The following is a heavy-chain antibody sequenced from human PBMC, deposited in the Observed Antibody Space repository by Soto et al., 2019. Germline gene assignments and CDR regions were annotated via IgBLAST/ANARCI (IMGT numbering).Heavy chain of an antibody. Sequence: QVQLVESVGGVVQPGRSLKLSCVASFFTFSSYGMHWVRQAPGKGLEWVAIIWHDGSDKYYGESVKGLFTISRDNSKNTLYLQMNVLRAEDTAVYYCAYWNLSYYFDYWGQGTLVTVSS. CDR2: IWHDGSDK. J-gene: IGHJ4*02. D-gene: IGHD2-15*01. V-gene: IGHV3-33*01. CDR3: AYWNLSYYFDY. CDR1: FFTFSSYG.